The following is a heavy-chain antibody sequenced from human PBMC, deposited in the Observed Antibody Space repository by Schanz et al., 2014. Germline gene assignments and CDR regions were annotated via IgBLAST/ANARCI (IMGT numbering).Heavy chain of an antibody. CDR1: GYTFTSYG. CDR3: ARDRRFFDRDDLYDFDS. Sequence: QIQLVQSGAEVKKPGASVKVSCKASGYTFTSYGISWVRQAPGQGLEWMGWISAYNGNTKYPQKLQGRVTMTTDPSTSTADMELRSLRSDDTAVYYCARDRRFFDRDDLYDFDSWGQGTLVTVSS. J-gene: IGHJ4*02. V-gene: IGHV1-18*01. D-gene: IGHD3-3*01. CDR2: ISAYNGNT.